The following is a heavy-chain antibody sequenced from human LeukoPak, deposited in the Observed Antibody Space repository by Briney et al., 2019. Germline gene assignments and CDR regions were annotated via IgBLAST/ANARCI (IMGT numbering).Heavy chain of an antibody. J-gene: IGHJ6*02. CDR2: IYYSGST. CDR1: GGSISSYY. CDR3: ARGMDGYYDLWSGYPRGPSNYYYYYGMDV. V-gene: IGHV4-59*01. D-gene: IGHD3-3*01. Sequence: TPSETLSLTCSVSGGSISSYYWSWIRQPPGKGREWIGYIYYSGSTNYNPSLKSRVTISVHTSNNQFSLRLSSVTAADTAVYYCARGMDGYYDLWSGYPRGPSNYYYYYGMDVWGQGTTVTVSS.